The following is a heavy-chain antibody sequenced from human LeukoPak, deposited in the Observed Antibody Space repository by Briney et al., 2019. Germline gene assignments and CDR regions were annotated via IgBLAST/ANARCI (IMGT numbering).Heavy chain of an antibody. Sequence: SETLSLTCTVSGGSISSGGYYWSWIRQPPGKGLEWIGYIYHSGSAYYNPSLKSRVTISVDRSKNQFSLKLSSVTAADTAVYYCARDSSSWYGDAFDIWGLGTMVTVSS. J-gene: IGHJ3*02. CDR3: ARDSSSWYGDAFDI. D-gene: IGHD6-13*01. CDR2: IYHSGSA. V-gene: IGHV4-30-2*01. CDR1: GGSISSGGYY.